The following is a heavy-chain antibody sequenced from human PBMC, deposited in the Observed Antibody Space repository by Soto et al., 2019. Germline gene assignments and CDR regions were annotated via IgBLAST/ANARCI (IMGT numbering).Heavy chain of an antibody. D-gene: IGHD1-7*01. V-gene: IGHV3-30*18. Sequence: GGSLRLSCAAPGFTFSSYGMHWVRKAPGKGLEWVAVISYDGSNKYYADSVKGRFTISRDNSKNTLYLQMNSLRAEDTAVYYCEKDRGLELLSYWGQGTMVTVSS. CDR3: EKDRGLELLSY. J-gene: IGHJ4*02. CDR1: GFTFSSYG. CDR2: ISYDGSNK.